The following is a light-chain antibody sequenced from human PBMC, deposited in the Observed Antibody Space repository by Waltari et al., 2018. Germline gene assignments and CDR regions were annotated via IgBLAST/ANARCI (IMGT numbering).Light chain of an antibody. CDR2: EDN. V-gene: IGLV3-10*01. J-gene: IGLJ3*02. Sequence: SFELTQPHSVSVSPGQTARITCSGDVLPKKYAYWYQQRSGQAPVLVIYEDNKRPSGIPERFSGSSSVTMATLTITGAQVEDEADYYCYSTDSSGNLRGVFGGGTKVTVL. CDR3: YSTDSSGNLRGV. CDR1: VLPKKY.